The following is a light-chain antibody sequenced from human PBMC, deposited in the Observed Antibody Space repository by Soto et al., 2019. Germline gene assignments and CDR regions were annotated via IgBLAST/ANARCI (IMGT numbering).Light chain of an antibody. Sequence: QSALTQPPSASGTPGQRVTISCSGSSSNIGSNTVNWYQQPPGTAPKLLIYSNNQRPSGVPDRFSGSKSGTSASLAISGLQSEDEADYYCAAWDDSLNVFYVFGTGTKVTVL. CDR1: SSNIGSNT. CDR2: SNN. CDR3: AAWDDSLNVFYV. V-gene: IGLV1-44*01. J-gene: IGLJ1*01.